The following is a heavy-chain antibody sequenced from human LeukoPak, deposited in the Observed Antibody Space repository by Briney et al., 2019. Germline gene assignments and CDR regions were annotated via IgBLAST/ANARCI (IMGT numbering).Heavy chain of an antibody. J-gene: IGHJ4*02. D-gene: IGHD6-13*01. V-gene: IGHV4-34*01. CDR1: GGSFSGYY. CDR3: ARGRPPPRVYSSSWYEDY. CDR2: INHSGST. Sequence: SETLSLTCAVYGGSFSGYYWSWIRQPPGKGLEWIGEINHSGSTNYNPSLKSRVTISVDTSKNQFSLKLSSVTAADTAVYYCARGRPPPRVYSSSWYEDYWGQGTLVTVSS.